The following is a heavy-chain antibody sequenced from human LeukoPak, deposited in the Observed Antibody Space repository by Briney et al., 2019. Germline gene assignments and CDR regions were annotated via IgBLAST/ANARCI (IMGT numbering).Heavy chain of an antibody. CDR1: GFTVSSNY. J-gene: IGHJ3*02. CDR2: IYSGGST. Sequence: PGGSLRLSCAASGFTVSSNYMSWVRQAPGKGLEWVSVIYSGGSTYYADSVKGRFTISRDNSKNTLYLQMNSLRAEDTAVYYCARDYYFDSSGYTTAFDIWGQGTMVTVSS. D-gene: IGHD3-22*01. V-gene: IGHV3-66*02. CDR3: ARDYYFDSSGYTTAFDI.